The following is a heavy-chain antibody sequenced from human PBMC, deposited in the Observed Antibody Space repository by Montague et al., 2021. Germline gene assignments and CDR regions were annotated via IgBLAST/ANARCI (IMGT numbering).Heavy chain of an antibody. J-gene: IGHJ4*02. CDR3: ARGRLATGDFDY. V-gene: IGHV4-31*03. Sequence: TLSLTCTVSGDSLSSVGYSWTWIRQHPGKGLEWIGYMNYSGSTYHNPSLKSRVTISGDTSKNHFSLRLTSVTAADTAVYYCARGRLATGDFDYWGQGTMVTVSS. CDR1: GDSLSSVGYS. D-gene: IGHD6-13*01. CDR2: MNYSGST.